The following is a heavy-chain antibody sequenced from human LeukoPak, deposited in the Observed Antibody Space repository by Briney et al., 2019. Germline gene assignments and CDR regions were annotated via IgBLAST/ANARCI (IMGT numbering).Heavy chain of an antibody. CDR1: GFTFSSYW. Sequence: PGGSLRLSCAASGFTFSSYWMHWVRQAPGKGLVWVSRINNDGSTTSYADSVKGRFTISRDNAKNTLYLQMNSLRAEDMAVYYCARGSKVVLTALFDSWGQGTLVTVSS. J-gene: IGHJ4*02. D-gene: IGHD2-21*02. V-gene: IGHV3-74*01. CDR2: INNDGSTT. CDR3: ARGSKVVLTALFDS.